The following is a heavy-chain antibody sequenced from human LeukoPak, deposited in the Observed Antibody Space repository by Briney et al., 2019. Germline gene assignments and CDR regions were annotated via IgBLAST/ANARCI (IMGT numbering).Heavy chain of an antibody. J-gene: IGHJ4*02. CDR3: ARYYGLGTYALDY. CDR1: GFTFSTYY. D-gene: IGHD3-10*01. CDR2: INSDGSSA. Sequence: GGSLRLSCAASGFTFSTYYMHWVRQAPGKGLVWVSRINSDGSSASYADSVKGRFTVSRDNAKNTPYLQMNSLRTEDTAVYYCARYYGLGTYALDYWGQGTLVTVSS. V-gene: IGHV3-74*01.